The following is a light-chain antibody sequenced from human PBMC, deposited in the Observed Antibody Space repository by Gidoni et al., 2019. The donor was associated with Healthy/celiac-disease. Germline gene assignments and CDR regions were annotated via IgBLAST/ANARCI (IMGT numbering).Light chain of an antibody. CDR2: AAS. Sequence: DIQMTQSPSSLSASVGDRVTITSRSSQSIISYLNWYQQKPGKAPKLLIYAASSLQSGVPSRFSVSGSGTDFTLTISSLQPEDFATYYCQQSYTPRAFGGGTKVEIK. CDR1: QSIISY. V-gene: IGKV1-39*01. CDR3: QQSYTPRA. J-gene: IGKJ4*01.